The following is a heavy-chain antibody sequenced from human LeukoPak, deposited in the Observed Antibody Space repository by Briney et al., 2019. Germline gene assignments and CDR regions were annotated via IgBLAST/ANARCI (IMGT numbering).Heavy chain of an antibody. Sequence: GGSLRLSCAASGFTFSSYAMSWVRQAPGTGLEWVSAISGSGGSTYYADSVKGRFTISRDNSKNTLYLQMNSLRAEDTAVYYCAKDNGYYGSGSYYKSYYYYGMDVWGQGTTVTVSS. CDR1: GFTFSSYA. V-gene: IGHV3-23*01. D-gene: IGHD3-10*01. CDR3: AKDNGYYGSGSYYKSYYYYGMDV. J-gene: IGHJ6*02. CDR2: ISGSGGST.